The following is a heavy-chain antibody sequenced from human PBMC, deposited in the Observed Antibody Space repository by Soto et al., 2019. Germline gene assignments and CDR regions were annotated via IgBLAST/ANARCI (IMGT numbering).Heavy chain of an antibody. CDR3: ARRPGGGTTHWFDP. J-gene: IGHJ5*02. V-gene: IGHV4-39*01. D-gene: IGHD1-7*01. CDR2: IYYSGSA. CDR1: GGSISTNTYY. Sequence: SETLSLTCSVSGGSISTNTYYWGWIRQPPGKGLEWIATIYYSGSAYYNPSLKSRVTMSVDTSKNQFSLKLTSVTAADTAVYYCARRPGGGTTHWFDPWGQGTLVTVSS.